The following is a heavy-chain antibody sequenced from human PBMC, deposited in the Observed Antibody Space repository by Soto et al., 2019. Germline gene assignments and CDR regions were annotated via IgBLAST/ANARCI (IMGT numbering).Heavy chain of an antibody. CDR1: GSTFINYA. CDR3: AKDVYLSATMPCFDT. D-gene: IGHD2-2*01. CDR2: IDDSGAST. Sequence: PGGSLRLSCEASGSTFINYAMSWVRQAPGKGLEWVSGIDDSGASTYYADSMKGRFSISRDNSKNTLYLQMHGLRVEDTAVYYCAKDVYLSATMPCFDTWGQGTLVTVSS. J-gene: IGHJ5*02. V-gene: IGHV3-23*01.